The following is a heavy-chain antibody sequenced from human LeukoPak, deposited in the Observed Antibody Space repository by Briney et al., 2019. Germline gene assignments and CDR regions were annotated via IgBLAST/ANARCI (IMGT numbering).Heavy chain of an antibody. V-gene: IGHV5-51*01. J-gene: IGHJ6*02. CDR2: IYPGDSDT. D-gene: IGHD5-12*01. CDR3: ARHLVATITGYYYGMDV. Sequence: GESLKISCKGSGYSFTSYWIGWVRQMPGKGLEWMGIIYPGDSDTRYSPSFQGQVTISADKSISTAYLQWSSLKASDTAMYYCARHLVATITGYYYGMDVWGQGTTVTVSS. CDR1: GYSFTSYW.